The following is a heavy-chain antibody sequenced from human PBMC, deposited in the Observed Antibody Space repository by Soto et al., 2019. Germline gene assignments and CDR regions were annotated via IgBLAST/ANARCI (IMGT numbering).Heavy chain of an antibody. CDR3: ARWSAIVGGAEALDI. CDR1: GYTFINYG. J-gene: IGHJ3*02. Sequence: QVQLVQSGAEVKKPGASVRVSCKTSGYTFINYGITWVRHAPGQGLEWMGWLSAYNGDTSSSEKLQDRFTMTTDTSTNTVYMDLRSLRSDDTAVYYCARWSAIVGGAEALDIWGQGTMVIVSS. CDR2: LSAYNGDT. V-gene: IGHV1-18*01. D-gene: IGHD1-26*01.